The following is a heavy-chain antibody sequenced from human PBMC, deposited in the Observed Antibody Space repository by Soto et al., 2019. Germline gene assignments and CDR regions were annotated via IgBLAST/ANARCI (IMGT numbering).Heavy chain of an antibody. CDR2: INPNSGGT. J-gene: IGHJ4*02. D-gene: IGHD2-2*01. Sequence: ASVKVSCKASGYTFTGYYMHWVRQAPGQGLEWMGWINPNSGGTNYAQKFQGRVTMTRDTSISTAYMELSRLRSEDTAVYYCARDADYCSSTSCLNFDYWGQGTLVTVSS. CDR1: GYTFTGYY. CDR3: ARDADYCSSTSCLNFDY. V-gene: IGHV1-2*02.